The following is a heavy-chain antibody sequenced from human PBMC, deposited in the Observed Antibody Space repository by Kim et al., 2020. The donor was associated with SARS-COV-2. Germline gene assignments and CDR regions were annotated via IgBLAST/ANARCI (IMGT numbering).Heavy chain of an antibody. CDR3: AADVPSPLAQIDF. J-gene: IGHJ4*02. Sequence: DYAAPVKGRFTISRDDSKNTLYLQINSLKTGDTAVYYCAADVPSPLAQIDFWGQGTLVTVSS. D-gene: IGHD3-10*02. V-gene: IGHV3-15*01.